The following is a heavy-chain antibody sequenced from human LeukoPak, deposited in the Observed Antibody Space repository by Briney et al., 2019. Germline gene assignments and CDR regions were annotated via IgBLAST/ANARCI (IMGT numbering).Heavy chain of an antibody. D-gene: IGHD3-10*01. CDR3: ASEWGSSYYGSGDLYYYYGMDV. J-gene: IGHJ6*02. CDR1: GGSISTGSYY. V-gene: IGHV4-61*02. CDR2: VYTSGST. Sequence: PSETLALTCTVSGGSISTGSYYWSWIRQPAGKGLEWIGRVYTSGSTNYNPSLKSRVTISVDTSKNQFSLKLSSVTAADTAVYYCASEWGSSYYGSGDLYYYYGMDVWGQGTTVTVFS.